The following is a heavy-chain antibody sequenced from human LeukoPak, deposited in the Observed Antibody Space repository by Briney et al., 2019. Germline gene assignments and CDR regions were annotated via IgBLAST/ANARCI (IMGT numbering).Heavy chain of an antibody. Sequence: GGSLRLSCAASGFTFSDYSMNWVRQAPGKGLEWISYVGISSGNTKYADSVKGRFTISGDKANNSLYLQMNSLRVEDTAVYYCARDTKYAFDNWGQGTLVTVSS. CDR2: VGISSGNT. J-gene: IGHJ4*02. CDR1: GFTFSDYS. V-gene: IGHV3-48*01. CDR3: ARDTKYAFDN. D-gene: IGHD2-2*01.